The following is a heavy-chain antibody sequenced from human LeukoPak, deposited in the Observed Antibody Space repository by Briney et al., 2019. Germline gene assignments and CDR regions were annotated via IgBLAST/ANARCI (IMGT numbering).Heavy chain of an antibody. CDR2: IIPIFGTA. V-gene: IGHV1-69*06. CDR3: ARVGCSGGSCPAWGDAFDI. D-gene: IGHD2-15*01. Sequence: SVKVSCKASGGTFSSYAISWVRQAPGQGLEWMGGIIPIFGTANYAQKFQGRVTITADKSTSTAYMELSSLSSEDTAVYYCARVGCSGGSCPAWGDAFDIWGQGTMVTVSS. CDR1: GGTFSSYA. J-gene: IGHJ3*02.